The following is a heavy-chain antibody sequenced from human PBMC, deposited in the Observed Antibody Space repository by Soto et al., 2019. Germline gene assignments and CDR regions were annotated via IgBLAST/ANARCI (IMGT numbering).Heavy chain of an antibody. CDR3: ARHYEPGIAMVTSPFDY. CDR1: GGSISSTSYY. D-gene: IGHD5-18*01. CDR2: AYNGGRT. Sequence: SETLSLTCTVSGGSISSTSYYWGWIRQPPGKGLEWIGSAYNGGRTHYTPPFKSRVTISVDTSKNQFSLRLSSVTAADTVVFYCARHYEPGIAMVTSPFDYCGQGTLVTVS. J-gene: IGHJ4*02. V-gene: IGHV4-39*01.